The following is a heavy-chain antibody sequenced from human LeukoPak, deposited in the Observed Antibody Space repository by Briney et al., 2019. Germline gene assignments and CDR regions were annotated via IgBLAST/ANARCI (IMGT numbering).Heavy chain of an antibody. J-gene: IGHJ4*02. Sequence: ASVKVSCKASGYTFTSYGISWVRQAPGQGLEWMGWISAYNGNTNYAQKLQGRVTMTTDTSTSTAYMGLRSLRSDDTAVYYCARGWDIAAAGHFDYWGQGTLVTVSS. CDR1: GYTFTSYG. D-gene: IGHD6-13*01. CDR2: ISAYNGNT. CDR3: ARGWDIAAAGHFDY. V-gene: IGHV1-18*01.